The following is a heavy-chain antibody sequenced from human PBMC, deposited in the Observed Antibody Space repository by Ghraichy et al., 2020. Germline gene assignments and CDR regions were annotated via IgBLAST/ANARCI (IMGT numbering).Heavy chain of an antibody. D-gene: IGHD3-3*01. CDR2: MNPNSGNT. J-gene: IGHJ5*02. CDR3: ARGRFSGRSGVRTNRFSPRANWFDP. V-gene: IGHV1-8*01. Sequence: ASVKVSCKASGYTFTSYDINWVRQATGQGLEWMGWMNPNSGNTGYAQKFQGRVTMTRNTSISTAYMELSSLRSEDTAVYYCARGRFSGRSGVRTNRFSPRANWFDPWGQGTLVTVSS. CDR1: GYTFTSYD.